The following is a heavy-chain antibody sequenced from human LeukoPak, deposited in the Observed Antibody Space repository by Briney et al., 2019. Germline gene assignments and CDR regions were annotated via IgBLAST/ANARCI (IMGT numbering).Heavy chain of an antibody. D-gene: IGHD3-10*01. CDR3: ARDRIYYYGSGSYYKFDY. CDR2: IIPILGIA. CDR1: GGTFSSYA. V-gene: IGHV1-69*04. J-gene: IGHJ4*02. Sequence: SVKVSCKASGGTFSSYAISWVRQAPGQGLEWMGRIIPILGIANYAQKFQGRVTITADKSTSTAYMELSSLRSEDTAVYYCARDRIYYYGSGSYYKFDYWGQGTLVTVSS.